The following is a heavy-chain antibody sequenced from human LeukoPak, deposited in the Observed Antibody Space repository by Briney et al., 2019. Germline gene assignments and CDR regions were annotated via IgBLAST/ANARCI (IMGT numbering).Heavy chain of an antibody. D-gene: IGHD1-26*01. V-gene: IGHV1-69*13. CDR2: IIPIFGTA. CDR3: ARESSSGSYFADAFDI. Sequence: ASVKVSCKASGGTFSSYAISWVRQAPGQGLEWMGGIIPIFGTANYAQKFQGRVTITADESTSTAYMGLSSLRSEDTAVYYCARESSSGSYFADAFDIWGRGTLVTVSS. J-gene: IGHJ3*02. CDR1: GGTFSSYA.